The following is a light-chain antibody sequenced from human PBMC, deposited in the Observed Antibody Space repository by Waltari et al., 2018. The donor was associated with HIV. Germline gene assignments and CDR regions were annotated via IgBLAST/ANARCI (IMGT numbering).Light chain of an antibody. CDR2: DNN. CDR3: ATWDSGLSAVV. Sequence: QSVLTQPPSVSATPGQKVTISCSGSSSNIGYNYVFLYQQLPGTAPKLLIYDNNKRPSGIPDRFSGSKSGTSATLGITGLQTGDEADYYCATWDSGLSAVVFGGGTKLTVL. J-gene: IGLJ2*01. CDR1: SSNIGYNY. V-gene: IGLV1-51*01.